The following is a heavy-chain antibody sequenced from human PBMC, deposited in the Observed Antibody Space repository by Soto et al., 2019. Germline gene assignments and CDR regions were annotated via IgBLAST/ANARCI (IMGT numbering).Heavy chain of an antibody. D-gene: IGHD6-19*01. Sequence: QVQLVESGGGVVQPGRSLRLSCAASGFTFSTSAMHWVRQAPGKGLERVAVISYDGSNKYYAESVKGRFTISRDNSKNTLYLQMNSVRAEDTAVYYCARDKSPYSSGWHNRHFDYWGQGTLVTVSS. CDR1: GFTFSTSA. V-gene: IGHV3-30-3*01. J-gene: IGHJ4*02. CDR2: ISYDGSNK. CDR3: ARDKSPYSSGWHNRHFDY.